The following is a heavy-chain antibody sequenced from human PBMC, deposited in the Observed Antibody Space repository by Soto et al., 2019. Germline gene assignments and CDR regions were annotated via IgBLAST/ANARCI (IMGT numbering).Heavy chain of an antibody. CDR3: ASDRMPYYGSGSFNY. J-gene: IGHJ4*02. Sequence: PGGSLRLSCAASGFTFSDYYMSWIRQAPGKGLEWVSYISSSSSYTNYADSVKGRFTISRDNAKNSLYLQMNSLRAEDTAVYYCASDRMPYYGSGSFNYWGQGTLVTVSS. V-gene: IGHV3-11*05. CDR2: ISSSSSYT. D-gene: IGHD3-10*01. CDR1: GFTFSDYY.